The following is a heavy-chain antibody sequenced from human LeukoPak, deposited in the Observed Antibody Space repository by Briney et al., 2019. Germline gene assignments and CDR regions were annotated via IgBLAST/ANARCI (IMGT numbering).Heavy chain of an antibody. J-gene: IGHJ4*02. CDR2: ISYDGSNK. V-gene: IGHV3-30*04. CDR3: ARDGGSGSYFDY. CDR1: GFTFSSYA. D-gene: IGHD1-26*01. Sequence: GGSLRFSCAASGFTFSSYAMHWVRQAPGKGLERVAVISYDGSNKYYADSVKGRFTISRDNSKNTLYLQMNSLRSEDTAVYYCARDGGSGSYFDYWGQGTLVTVSS.